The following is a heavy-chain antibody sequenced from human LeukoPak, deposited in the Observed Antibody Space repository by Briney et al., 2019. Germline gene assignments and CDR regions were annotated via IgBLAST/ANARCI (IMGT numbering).Heavy chain of an antibody. Sequence: PGGSLRLSCAASGFTFSSYWMSWVRQAPGKGLEWVANIKQDGSEKYYVDSVKGRFTISRDNAKNSLYLQMNSLRAEDTAVYYCARDHEYQLPWPVDYWGQGTLVTVSS. CDR2: IKQDGSEK. CDR3: ARDHEYQLPWPVDY. D-gene: IGHD2-2*01. V-gene: IGHV3-7*01. J-gene: IGHJ4*02. CDR1: GFTFSSYW.